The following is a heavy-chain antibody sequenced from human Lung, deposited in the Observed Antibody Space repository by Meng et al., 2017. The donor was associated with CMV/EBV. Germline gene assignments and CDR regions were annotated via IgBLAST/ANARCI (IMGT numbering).Heavy chain of an antibody. Sequence: FTFRDYGMHWVRQAPGKALEWLAFIRYDGKPQNCADSVRGRFTISIDNSKNTLYMQMDSLRAEDTAVYYCAKDGRGFSYGLGEAFDYWGQGTLVTVSS. CDR3: AKDGRGFSYGLGEAFDY. D-gene: IGHD5-18*01. J-gene: IGHJ4*02. CDR2: IRYDGKPQ. V-gene: IGHV3-30*02. CDR1: FTFRDYG.